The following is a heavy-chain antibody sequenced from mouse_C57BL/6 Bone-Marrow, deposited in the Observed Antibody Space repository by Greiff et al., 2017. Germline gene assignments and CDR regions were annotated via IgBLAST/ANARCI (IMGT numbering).Heavy chain of an antibody. D-gene: IGHD2-3*01. J-gene: IGHJ4*01. CDR2: ISDGGSYT. Sequence: EVQVVESGGGLVKPGGSLKLSCAASGFTFSSYAMSWVRQTPEKRLEWVATISDGGSYTYYPDNVKGRFTISRDNVKNNLYLQMSHLKSEDTAMYYCARLPDGYYEEYYYAMDYWGQGTSVTVSS. CDR1: GFTFSSYA. V-gene: IGHV5-4*01. CDR3: ARLPDGYYEEYYYAMDY.